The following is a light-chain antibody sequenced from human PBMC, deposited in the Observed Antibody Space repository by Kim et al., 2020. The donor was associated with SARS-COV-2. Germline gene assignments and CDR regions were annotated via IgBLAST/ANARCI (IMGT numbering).Light chain of an antibody. Sequence: SVALGQTARITCGGNNSGSKNVHWYQQKPGQAPVLVIYRDRNRPSGIPEQISGSNSGNTATLTISRAQAGDEADYYCQVWDGTTLIFGGGTQLTVL. CDR3: QVWDGTTLI. CDR2: RDR. CDR1: NSGSKN. V-gene: IGLV3-9*01. J-gene: IGLJ2*01.